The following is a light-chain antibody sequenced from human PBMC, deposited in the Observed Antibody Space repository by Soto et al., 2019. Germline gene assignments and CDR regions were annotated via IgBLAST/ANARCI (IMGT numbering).Light chain of an antibody. Sequence: DIPMPQSTSPLSASVGDRVTTTCQSSQDISHYLNWYQQKSGKAPNLLIYDASNLETGVPSRFSGSGSGTHFTCTISSLQPEDIATYYCQQYGNLPPTWTLGQGTKVDIK. V-gene: IGKV1-33*01. CDR1: QDISHY. CDR2: DAS. J-gene: IGKJ1*01. CDR3: QQYGNLPPTWT.